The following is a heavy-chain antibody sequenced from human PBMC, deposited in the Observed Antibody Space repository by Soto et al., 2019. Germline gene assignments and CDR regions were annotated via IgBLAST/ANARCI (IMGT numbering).Heavy chain of an antibody. V-gene: IGHV3-15*01. J-gene: IGHJ4*02. CDR2: IKGKTDGGTT. CDR3: TTEYSSGWYDS. Sequence: EVQLVESGGGLVKPGGSLRLSCAASGFTFSNAWMSWVRQAPGKGLECVGRIKGKTDGGTTDYAAPVKGRFTISRDDSKNTLYLQMNSLKTEDTAVYYCTTEYSSGWYDSWGQGTLVTVSS. CDR1: GFTFSNAW. D-gene: IGHD6-19*01.